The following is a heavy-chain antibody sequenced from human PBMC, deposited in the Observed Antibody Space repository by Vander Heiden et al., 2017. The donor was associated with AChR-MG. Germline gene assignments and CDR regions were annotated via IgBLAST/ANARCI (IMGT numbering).Heavy chain of an antibody. CDR3: VRPAAAGGGSLDH. V-gene: IGHV1-8*01. J-gene: IGHJ4*02. CDR2: MNPNSGNT. Sequence: QVQLVQSGAEVKKPGASVTVSCKASGYTYTISDINWVRQATGQGLEWMGWMNPNSGNTGYAQKFQGRVTMTRNTSISTAYMELSSLRSEDTAVYYCVRPAAAGGGSLDHWGQGTLVTVSS. CDR1: GYTYTISD. D-gene: IGHD3-16*01.